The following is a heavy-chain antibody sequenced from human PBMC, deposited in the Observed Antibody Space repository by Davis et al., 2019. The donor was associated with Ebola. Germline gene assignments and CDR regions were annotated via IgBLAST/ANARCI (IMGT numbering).Heavy chain of an antibody. CDR1: GGSFSGYY. D-gene: IGHD6-13*01. CDR3: ASLSSSWCFDY. CDR2: INHSGST. V-gene: IGHV4-34*01. Sequence: GSLRLSCAVYGGSFSGYYWSWIRQPPGKGLEWIGEINHSGSTNYNPSLKSRVTISVDTSKNQFSLKLSSVTAADTAVYYCASLSSSWCFDYWGQGTLVTVSS. J-gene: IGHJ4*02.